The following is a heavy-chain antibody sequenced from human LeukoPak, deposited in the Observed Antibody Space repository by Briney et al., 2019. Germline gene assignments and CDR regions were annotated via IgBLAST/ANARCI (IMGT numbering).Heavy chain of an antibody. CDR2: ISSSGTTM. V-gene: IGHV3-48*01. CDR1: GFTFSSYS. J-gene: IGHJ4*02. Sequence: GGSLRLSCAASGFTFSSYSMNWVRQAPGKGLEWVSYISSSGTTMYYADSVKGRFTISRDNSKNTLYLQMNSLRAEDTAVYYCARGPSGYHNTGGQGTLVTVSS. CDR3: ARGPSGYHNT. D-gene: IGHD5-12*01.